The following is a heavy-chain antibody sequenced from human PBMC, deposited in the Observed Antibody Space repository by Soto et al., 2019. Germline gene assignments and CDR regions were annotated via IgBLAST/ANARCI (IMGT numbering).Heavy chain of an antibody. J-gene: IGHJ4*02. D-gene: IGHD3-22*01. CDR2: ISGSGGST. CDR3: AKAPMIVGYFS. Sequence: GGSLRLSCAASGFTFSSYAMSWVRQAPGKGLEWVSAISGSGGSTYYADSVKGRFTISKDNSKNTLYLQMNSLRAEDTAVYYCAKAPMIVGYFSWGQGTLVTVSS. CDR1: GFTFSSYA. V-gene: IGHV3-23*01.